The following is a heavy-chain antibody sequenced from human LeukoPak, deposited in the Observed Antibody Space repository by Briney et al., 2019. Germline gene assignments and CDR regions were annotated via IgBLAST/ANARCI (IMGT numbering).Heavy chain of an antibody. CDR3: AKRGDDPIRFDY. D-gene: IGHD2-21*01. CDR1: GFTFSSNA. CDR2: ISGSGGRT. V-gene: IGHV3-23*01. Sequence: GSLRLSCAASGFTFSSNAMSWVRQAPGKGLEWVSGISGSGGRTSYAGSVKGRFTISRDNSKNTLYLQMNSLRAEDTAVYYCAKRGDDPIRFDYWGQGTLVTVSS. J-gene: IGHJ4*02.